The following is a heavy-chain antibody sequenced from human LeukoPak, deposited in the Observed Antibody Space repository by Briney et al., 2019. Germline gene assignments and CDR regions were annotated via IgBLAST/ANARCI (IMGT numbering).Heavy chain of an antibody. CDR1: RYTFTSYW. D-gene: IGHD1-14*01. CDR2: INPDGGST. Sequence: ASVKVSCKASRYTFTSYWIQWVRQAPGQGLEWMGLINPDGGSTAYAHRFQGRVIMTRDTSTSTAYMDLSSLRSEDTAVYHCARAPRNSSTMLDYWGQGTLVTVSP. J-gene: IGHJ4*02. V-gene: IGHV1-46*01. CDR3: ARAPRNSSTMLDY.